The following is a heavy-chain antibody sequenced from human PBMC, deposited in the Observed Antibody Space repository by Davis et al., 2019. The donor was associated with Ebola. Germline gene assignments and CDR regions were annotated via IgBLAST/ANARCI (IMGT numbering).Heavy chain of an antibody. Sequence: GSLRLSCTVSGGSISSSSYTWGWIRQPPGKGLEWIGGIYHSGSTYHNPSLKSRVTISVDTSRNQFSLNLSSVTAADTAVYYCARLFGDYDDYNWYDPWGQGTLVTVSS. CDR2: IYHSGST. D-gene: IGHD2-21*02. J-gene: IGHJ5*02. V-gene: IGHV4-39*01. CDR3: ARLFGDYDDYNWYDP. CDR1: GGSISSSSYT.